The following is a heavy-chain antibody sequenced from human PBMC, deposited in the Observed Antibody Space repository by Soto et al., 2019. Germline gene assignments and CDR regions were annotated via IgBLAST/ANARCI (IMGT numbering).Heavy chain of an antibody. V-gene: IGHV4-4*07. D-gene: IGHD2-21*02. CDR2: IYTSGTT. J-gene: IGHJ4*02. CDR3: ARGPYCGGDCYFSV. CDR1: GGSISSYY. Sequence: PSETLSLTCSVSGGSISSYYWSWIRQPAGKGLEWIGRIYTSGTTNYNPSLGSRVTMSVDTSKDQFSLKLSSVTAADTAVYYCARGPYCGGDCYFSVWGQGTLVTVSS.